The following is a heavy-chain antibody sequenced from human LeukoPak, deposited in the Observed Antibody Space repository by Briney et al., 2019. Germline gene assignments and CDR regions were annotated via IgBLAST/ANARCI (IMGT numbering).Heavy chain of an antibody. CDR1: GFTFTSYS. D-gene: IGHD1-26*01. V-gene: IGHV3-23*01. J-gene: IGHJ4*02. Sequence: GGSLRLSCAASGFTFTSYSMNWVRQAPGKGLEWVSTISGGGGSTYHADSVKGRFTISRDNSKNTLYLQVNSLRAEDTAVYYCAKGGKWDVTPFDYWGQGTLVTVSS. CDR3: AKGGKWDVTPFDY. CDR2: ISGGGGST.